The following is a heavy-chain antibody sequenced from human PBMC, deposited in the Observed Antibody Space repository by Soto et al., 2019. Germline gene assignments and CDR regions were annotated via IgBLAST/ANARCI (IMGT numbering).Heavy chain of an antibody. J-gene: IGHJ4*02. V-gene: IGHV4-30-2*01. CDR2: IYHSGST. CDR3: SSTGCLVAVPVDY. CDR1: GGSISSGGYS. D-gene: IGHD2-2*01. Sequence: QLQLQESGSGLVKPSQTLSLTCAVSGGSISSGGYSWSWIRQPPGKGLEWIGYIYHSGSTYYNPSLKSRVTVSVYMSKYQFSLKLCSVTAADVALYYCSSTGCLVAVPVDYWGQGTLVTVSS.